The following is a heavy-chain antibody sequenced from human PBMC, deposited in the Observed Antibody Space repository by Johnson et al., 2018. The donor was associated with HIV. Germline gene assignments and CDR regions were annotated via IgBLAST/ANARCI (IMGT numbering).Heavy chain of an antibody. V-gene: IGHV3-15*01. D-gene: IGHD3-3*01. CDR1: VFTFTNAW. CDR2: IKSKTDGGTT. Sequence: VHLEEPGGGLVKPGASLRLSCAASVFTFTNAWMSWVRHAPGQGLEWVGRIKSKTDGGTTDYAAPVTGRFTISRDDSKNTLYLQMNSLKTEDTALYYCTTGELWNGYYLHDAFDIWGQGTMVTVSS. J-gene: IGHJ3*02. CDR3: TTGELWNGYYLHDAFDI.